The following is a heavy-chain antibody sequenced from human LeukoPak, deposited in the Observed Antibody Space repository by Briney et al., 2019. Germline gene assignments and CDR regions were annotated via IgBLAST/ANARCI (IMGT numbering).Heavy chain of an antibody. CDR1: GGSISSYY. D-gene: IGHD5-24*01. CDR3: ARTSRDGYNQHSFDY. CDR2: IYYSGST. Sequence: PSETLSLTCTVSGGSISSYYWSWIRQPPGKGLEWIGYIYYSGSTNYNPSLKSRVTISVDTSKNQFSLKLSSVTAADTAVYYCARTSRDGYNQHSFDYWGQGTLVTVSS. V-gene: IGHV4-59*01. J-gene: IGHJ4*02.